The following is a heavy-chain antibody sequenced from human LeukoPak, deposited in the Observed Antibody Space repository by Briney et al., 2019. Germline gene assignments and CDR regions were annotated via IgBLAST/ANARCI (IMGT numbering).Heavy chain of an antibody. Sequence: SETLSLTCTVSGGSISSYYWSWIRQPPGKGLEWIGYLYFGGSTNYNPSLKSRVTISPDKSKNQFSLKLNSVTAADTAVYYCARAGGSWSFDYLGQGTLVTVSS. CDR3: ARAGGSWSFDY. V-gene: IGHV4-59*01. CDR1: GGSISSYY. CDR2: LYFGGST. D-gene: IGHD5-12*01. J-gene: IGHJ4*02.